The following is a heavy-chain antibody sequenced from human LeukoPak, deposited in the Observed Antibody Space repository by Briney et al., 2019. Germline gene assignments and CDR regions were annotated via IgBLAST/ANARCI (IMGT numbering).Heavy chain of an antibody. V-gene: IGHV1-2*02. CDR2: INTASGGT. CDR1: GYTFAAYY. CDR3: ARDWEHAFDF. J-gene: IGHJ4*02. D-gene: IGHD1/OR15-1a*01. Sequence: WASVKVSCKTSGYTFAAYYIHWVRQAPGQGLEWMGWINTASGGTSYAQKLQGRVTMTGDTSIGTAYMELSRLTSDDTAVYYCARDWEHAFDFWGQGTLVTVSP.